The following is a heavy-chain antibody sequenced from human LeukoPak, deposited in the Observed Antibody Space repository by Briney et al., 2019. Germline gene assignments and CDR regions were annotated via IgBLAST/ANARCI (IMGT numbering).Heavy chain of an antibody. CDR2: ISYDGSDK. CDR3: ARDWTGKHTVTPNWFDP. J-gene: IGHJ5*02. V-gene: IGHV3-30*03. D-gene: IGHD4-4*01. CDR1: GFTFSSYG. Sequence: PGGSLRLSCAASGFTFSSYGMHWVRQAPGKGLEWVAVISYDGSDKYSADSVKGRFTISRDNAKNSLYLQMNSLRAEDTAVYYCARDWTGKHTVTPNWFDPWGQGTLVTVSS.